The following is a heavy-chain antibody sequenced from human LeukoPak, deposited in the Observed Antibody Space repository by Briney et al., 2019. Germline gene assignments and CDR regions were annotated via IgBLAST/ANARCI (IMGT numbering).Heavy chain of an antibody. J-gene: IGHJ6*03. CDR3: AREEVIQEIHYYYIDV. Sequence: PSETLSLTCTVSRGSISSISYYWGWIRQPPGKGLDWIVSIYYSGSTYYNPSLKSRVTLSVDTSKNQFSLKLSSVTAADTAVYYCAREEVIQEIHYYYIDVWGRGTTVTVSS. D-gene: IGHD3-16*02. V-gene: IGHV4-39*02. CDR1: RGSISSISYY. CDR2: IYYSGST.